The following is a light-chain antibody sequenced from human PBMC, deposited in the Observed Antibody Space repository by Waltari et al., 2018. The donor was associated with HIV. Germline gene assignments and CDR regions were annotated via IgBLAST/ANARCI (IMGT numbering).Light chain of an antibody. Sequence: SSVLTQPPSVSVAPGQTVSMTCEGNNVGSKDVHWYQQKPGQAPVLVVYDDSDRPSGIPERLSGSKSGNTATLSISRVEVGDGAEYYCQVWDIISAYVIFGGGTKLTVL. V-gene: IGLV3-21*02. CDR2: DDS. CDR1: NVGSKD. J-gene: IGLJ2*01. CDR3: QVWDIISAYVI.